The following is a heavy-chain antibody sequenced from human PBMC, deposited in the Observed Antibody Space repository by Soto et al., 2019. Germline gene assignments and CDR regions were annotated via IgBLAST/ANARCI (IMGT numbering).Heavy chain of an antibody. V-gene: IGHV1-69*01. J-gene: IGHJ2*01. CDR2: IIPITGTV. CDR3: GGKYSSSSQYLYFDV. Sequence: QVQLVQSGAEVKKPGSSVKVSCKVSGGTFSSYAIGWVRQAPGQGLEWMGGIIPITGTVNYAQKFQGRVTITADESRTTVSMELSSLTPEDMAVYYCGGKYSSSSQYLYFDVWGSGTLVTVPS. D-gene: IGHD6-6*01. CDR1: GGTFSSYA.